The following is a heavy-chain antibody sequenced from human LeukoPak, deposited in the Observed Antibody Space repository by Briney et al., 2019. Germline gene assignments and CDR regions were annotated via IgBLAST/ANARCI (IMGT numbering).Heavy chain of an antibody. J-gene: IGHJ4*02. V-gene: IGHV4-34*01. CDR2: INHSGST. CDR1: GGTFSGYY. D-gene: IGHD6-13*01. Sequence: SETLSLTCAVYGGTFSGYYWSWILQPPGKGLEWIGEINHSGSTNYNPSLKSRVTISVDTSKNQFSLKLSSVTAADTAVYYCAREWQQLGFDYWGQGTLVTVSS. CDR3: AREWQQLGFDY.